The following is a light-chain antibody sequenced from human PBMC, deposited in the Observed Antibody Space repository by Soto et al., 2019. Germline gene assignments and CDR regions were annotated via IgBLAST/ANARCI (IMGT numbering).Light chain of an antibody. V-gene: IGKV1-5*03. CDR3: QQYNSYSRA. CDR2: KAS. Sequence: DIPMTQSPSTLSASVGDRVTITCRASQSISSGLAWYQQKPGNAPKLLIYKASSLESGVPSRFSGSGSGTEFTLTISSLQPDDFATYYYQQYNSYSRAFGQGTKVEIK. CDR1: QSISSG. J-gene: IGKJ1*01.